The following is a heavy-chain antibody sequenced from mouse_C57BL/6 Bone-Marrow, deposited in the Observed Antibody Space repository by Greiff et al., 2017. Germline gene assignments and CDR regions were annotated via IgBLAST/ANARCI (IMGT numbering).Heavy chain of an antibody. V-gene: IGHV1-4*01. Sequence: VKLQQSGAELAGPGASVTMSCKASGYTFTSYTMHWVKQRPGQGLEWIGYINPSSGYTKYNQKFKDKATLTADKSSSTAYMQLSSLTSEDAAVYYCARTGNWFAYWGQGTLVTVSA. CDR1: GYTFTSYT. CDR2: INPSSGYT. CDR3: ARTGNWFAY. J-gene: IGHJ3*01.